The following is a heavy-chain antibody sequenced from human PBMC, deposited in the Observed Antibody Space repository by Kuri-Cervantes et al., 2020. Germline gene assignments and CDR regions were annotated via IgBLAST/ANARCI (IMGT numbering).Heavy chain of an antibody. Sequence: GGSLRLSCAASGFTFSSCGMHWVRQAPGKGLEWVAVIWYDGSNKYYADSVKGRFTISRDNSKNTLYLQMNSLRAEDTAVYYCARAPKWELLHYFDYWGQGTLVTVSS. J-gene: IGHJ4*02. D-gene: IGHD1-26*01. CDR1: GFTFSSCG. CDR2: IWYDGSNK. CDR3: ARAPKWELLHYFDY. V-gene: IGHV3-33*08.